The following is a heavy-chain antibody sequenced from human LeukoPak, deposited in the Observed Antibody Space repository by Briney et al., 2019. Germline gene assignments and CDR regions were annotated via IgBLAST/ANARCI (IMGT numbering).Heavy chain of an antibody. J-gene: IGHJ4*02. D-gene: IGHD6-6*01. Sequence: SETLSLTCTVSGDSISSSNYYWGWIRQPPGKGLERIGTIYYSGSTYYNPSLKSRVTISVDTSKNQFSLKLSSVTAADTAVYYCARHIQSSSGRIKLGIDYWGQGTLVTVSS. CDR2: IYYSGST. CDR1: GDSISSSNYY. CDR3: ARHIQSSSGRIKLGIDY. V-gene: IGHV4-39*01.